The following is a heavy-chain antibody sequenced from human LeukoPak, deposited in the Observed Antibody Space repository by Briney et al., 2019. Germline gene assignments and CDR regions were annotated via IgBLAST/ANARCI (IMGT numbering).Heavy chain of an antibody. V-gene: IGHV3-30-3*01. CDR2: ISYDGNTK. J-gene: IGHJ4*02. Sequence: PGGSLRLSCAASGFTFSSHAMHWVRQAPGKGLEWVAVISYDGNTKYYADSVRGRFTISRDNSKNTLYLQVNSLRTEDTAVYYCARGDCSGGSCYLGDYWGQGTLVTVSS. CDR1: GFTFSSHA. D-gene: IGHD2-15*01. CDR3: ARGDCSGGSCYLGDY.